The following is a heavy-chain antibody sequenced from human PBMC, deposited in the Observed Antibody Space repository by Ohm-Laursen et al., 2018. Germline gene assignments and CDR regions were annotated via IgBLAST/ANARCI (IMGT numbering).Heavy chain of an antibody. CDR2: ISGSGLNT. CDR1: GFSFSTYT. Sequence: SLRLSCSASGFSFSTYTLSWVRQAPGKGLEFVSAISGSGLNTYYADSVKSRYTISRDNSKNTHYLQMNSLSAEDTAVYYCAQTWAEVGPRGEYFQHWGLGTLVTVSS. J-gene: IGHJ1*01. V-gene: IGHV3-23*01. CDR3: AQTWAEVGPRGEYFQH. D-gene: IGHD3/OR15-3a*01.